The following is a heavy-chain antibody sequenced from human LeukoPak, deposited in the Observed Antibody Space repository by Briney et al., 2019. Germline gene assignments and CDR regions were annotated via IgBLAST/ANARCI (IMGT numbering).Heavy chain of an antibody. D-gene: IGHD3-9*01. V-gene: IGHV1-69*13. CDR2: IIPIFGTA. CDR1: GGTFSSYA. Sequence: ASVKVSCEASGGTFSSYAISWVRQAPGQGLEWMGGIIPIFGTANYAQKFQGSVTITADESTSTAYMELSSLRSEDTAVYYCARDPKYYDILTGYDYYYGMDVWGQGTTVTVSS. J-gene: IGHJ6*02. CDR3: ARDPKYYDILTGYDYYYGMDV.